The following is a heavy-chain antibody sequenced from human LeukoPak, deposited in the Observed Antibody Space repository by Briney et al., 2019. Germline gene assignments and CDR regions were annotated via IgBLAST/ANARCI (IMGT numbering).Heavy chain of an antibody. D-gene: IGHD5-18*01. CDR1: GFTFSRYW. Sequence: GGSLRLSCAASGFTFSRYWIHWVRQAPGKGLEWVSRINPDGSTTTYADSVKGRFTISRDNAKNTVYLQMNSLRAEDTAVYYCAKEYQTWIQLWLRGSHVDDAFDIWGQGTMVTVSS. V-gene: IGHV3-74*01. CDR3: AKEYQTWIQLWLRGSHVDDAFDI. J-gene: IGHJ3*02. CDR2: INPDGSTT.